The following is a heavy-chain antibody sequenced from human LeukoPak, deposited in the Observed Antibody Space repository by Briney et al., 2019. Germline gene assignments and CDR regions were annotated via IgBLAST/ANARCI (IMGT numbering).Heavy chain of an antibody. J-gene: IGHJ4*02. CDR3: GKSVRSWYFYY. D-gene: IGHD6-13*01. CDR1: GFTFSSYG. V-gene: IGHV3-23*01. Sequence: GGSLRLSCAASGFTFSSYGMSWVRQAPGKGLEWVSSISGSGGSTYYTDSVRGRFTISRDTSKNTLYLQMNSLRAEDTAVFYCGKSVRSWYFYYWGQGTLVTVSS. CDR2: ISGSGGST.